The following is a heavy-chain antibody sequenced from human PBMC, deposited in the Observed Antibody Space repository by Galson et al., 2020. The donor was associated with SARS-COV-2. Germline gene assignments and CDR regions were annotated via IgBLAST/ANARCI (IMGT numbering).Heavy chain of an antibody. CDR3: AKGPYSSSWYLDY. V-gene: IGHV3-23*01. CDR2: ISGSGGST. J-gene: IGHJ4*02. D-gene: IGHD6-13*01. Sequence: GESLKISCAASGFTFSSYAMSWVRQPPGKGLEWVSAISGSGGSTYYADSVKGRFTISRDNSKNTLYLQMNSLRAEDTAVYYCAKGPYSSSWYLDYWGQGTLVTVSS. CDR1: GFTFSSYA.